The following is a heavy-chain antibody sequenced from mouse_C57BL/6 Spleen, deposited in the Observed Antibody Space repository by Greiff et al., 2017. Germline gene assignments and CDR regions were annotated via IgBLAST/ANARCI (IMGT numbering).Heavy chain of an antibody. J-gene: IGHJ2*01. CDR3: ARSRGNYGYFDY. Sequence: QVQLQQPGAELVRPGSSVKLSCKASGYTFTSYWMHWVKQRPIQGLEWIGNIDPSDSETHYNQKFKDKATLTVDTSSSTAYMQLSSLTSEDSAVYYCARSRGNYGYFDYWGQGTTLTVSS. CDR1: GYTFTSYW. CDR2: IDPSDSET. V-gene: IGHV1-52*01. D-gene: IGHD2-1*01.